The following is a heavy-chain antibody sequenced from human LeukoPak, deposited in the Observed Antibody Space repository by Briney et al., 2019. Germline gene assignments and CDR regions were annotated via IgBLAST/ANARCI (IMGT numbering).Heavy chain of an antibody. V-gene: IGHV3-7*03. CDR3: ARGGGLDV. D-gene: IGHD3-16*01. Sequence: QPGGSLRLSCAASGFTFSSYWMNWARQAAGEGLEWVASINHNGNVNYYVDSVKGRFTISRDNAKNSLYLQMSNLRAEDTAVYFCARGGGLDVWGQGATVTVSS. CDR1: GFTFSSYW. CDR2: INHNGNVN. J-gene: IGHJ6*02.